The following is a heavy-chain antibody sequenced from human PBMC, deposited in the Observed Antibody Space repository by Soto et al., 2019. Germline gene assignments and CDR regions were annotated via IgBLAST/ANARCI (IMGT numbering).Heavy chain of an antibody. CDR1: GGSVNGYY. CDR3: ATRITVFGLLIPPFDP. V-gene: IGHV4-34*01. D-gene: IGHD3-3*01. J-gene: IGHJ5*02. CDR2: INHTGGT. Sequence: KPSETLSLTCAVYGGSVNGYYWNWIRQPPGKGLEWIGEINHTGGTHYNPSLKGRVTMSVDTSKNQFSLRLSSVTAADTAIYYCATRITVFGLLIPPFDPWGQGTQVTVSS.